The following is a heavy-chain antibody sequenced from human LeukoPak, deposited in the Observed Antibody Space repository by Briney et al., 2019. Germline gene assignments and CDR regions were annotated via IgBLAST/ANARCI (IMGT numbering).Heavy chain of an antibody. Sequence: AGGSLRLSCAASRFTFSNYAMHWVRQAPGKGLEHVSAISSNGGNTHYANSVKGRFTISRDNSKNTLYLQMGSLRAEDMAVYYCARGVDSSGWYVGYYMDVWGKGTTVTISS. CDR2: ISSNGGNT. V-gene: IGHV3-64*01. CDR3: ARGVDSSGWYVGYYMDV. D-gene: IGHD6-19*01. CDR1: RFTFSNYA. J-gene: IGHJ6*03.